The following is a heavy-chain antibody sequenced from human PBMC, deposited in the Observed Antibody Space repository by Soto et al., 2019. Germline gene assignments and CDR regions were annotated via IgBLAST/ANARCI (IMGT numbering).Heavy chain of an antibody. CDR1: GFTFSSYA. J-gene: IGHJ4*02. CDR3: ARGEGLVALFDY. CDR2: ISGSGGST. D-gene: IGHD2-15*01. V-gene: IGHV3-23*01. Sequence: EVQLLESGGGLVQPGGSLRLSCAASGFTFSSYAMSWVRQAPGKGLEWVSAISGSGGSTYYADSVKGRFTISRDNSKNALYGKRNGGRAGDAAVYFCARGEGLVALFDYGGKGPLVPAS.